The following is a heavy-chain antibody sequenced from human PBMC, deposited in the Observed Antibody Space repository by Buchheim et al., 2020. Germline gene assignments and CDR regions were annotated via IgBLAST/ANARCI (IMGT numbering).Heavy chain of an antibody. Sequence: QVQLVESGGGLVKPGGSLRLSCAASGFTFSDYYMSWIRQAPGKGLEWVSYISSSGSTIYYADSLKGRFTISRDNAQNSLYLPMNSLRAEDTAVYYCARDHPHDYGDYAYYYYYGMDVWGQGTT. J-gene: IGHJ6*02. D-gene: IGHD4-17*01. V-gene: IGHV3-11*01. CDR2: ISSSGSTI. CDR3: ARDHPHDYGDYAYYYYYGMDV. CDR1: GFTFSDYY.